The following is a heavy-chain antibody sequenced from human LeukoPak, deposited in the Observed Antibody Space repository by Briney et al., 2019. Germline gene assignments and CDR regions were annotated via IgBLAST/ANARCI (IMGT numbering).Heavy chain of an antibody. CDR3: AREGSYCGGDCSDAFDI. J-gene: IGHJ3*02. CDR1: GFTFSSYS. Sequence: GGSLRLSCAASGFTFSSYSMNWVRQAPGKGLEWVSSISSSSSSYIYYADSVKGRFTISRDNAKNSLYLQMNSLRAEDTAVYYCAREGSYCGGDCSDAFDIWGQGTMVTVSS. V-gene: IGHV3-21*01. CDR2: ISSSSSSYI. D-gene: IGHD2-21*02.